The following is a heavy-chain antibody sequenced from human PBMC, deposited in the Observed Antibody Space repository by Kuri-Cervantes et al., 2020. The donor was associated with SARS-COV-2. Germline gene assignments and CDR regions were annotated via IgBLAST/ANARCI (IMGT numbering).Heavy chain of an antibody. CDR3: AREVAAAGTVDY. CDR2: ISAYNGNT. CDR1: GYTFTSYG. V-gene: IGHV1-18*01. J-gene: IGHJ4*02. D-gene: IGHD6-13*01. Sequence: ASVKVSCKASGYTFTSYGISWARQAPGQGLEWMGWISAYNGNTNYAQKLQGRVTMTTDTSTSTAYMELRSLRSDDTAVYYCAREVAAAGTVDYWGQGTLVTVSS.